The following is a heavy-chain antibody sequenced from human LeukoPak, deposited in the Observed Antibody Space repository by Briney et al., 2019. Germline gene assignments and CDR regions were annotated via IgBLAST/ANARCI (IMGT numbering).Heavy chain of an antibody. CDR2: ISYDGSNK. D-gene: IGHD3-22*01. Sequence: GGSLRLSCAASGFTFSSYGMHWVRQAPGKGLEWVAVISYDGSNKYYADSVKGRFTISRDNSKSTLYLQMNSLRAEDTAVYYCAKSSDSSGYYSAEYFQHWGQGTLVTVSS. CDR3: AKSSDSSGYYSAEYFQH. CDR1: GFTFSSYG. V-gene: IGHV3-30*18. J-gene: IGHJ1*01.